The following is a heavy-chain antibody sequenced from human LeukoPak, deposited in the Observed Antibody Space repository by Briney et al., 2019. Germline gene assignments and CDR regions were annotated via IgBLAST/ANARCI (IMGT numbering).Heavy chain of an antibody. CDR3: ARSAFLVTAPGLYYFDY. CDR1: GGFVSSGSYY. CDR2: IYYSGTT. D-gene: IGHD6-13*01. J-gene: IGHJ4*02. V-gene: IGHV4-61*01. Sequence: SETLSLTCTVSGGFVSSGSYYWSWIRQPPGKGLEWFGHIYYSGTTNYNPSLKSRVTISVDRSKNQFSLKLSSVTAADTAVYYCARSAFLVTAPGLYYFDYWGQGTLVAVSS.